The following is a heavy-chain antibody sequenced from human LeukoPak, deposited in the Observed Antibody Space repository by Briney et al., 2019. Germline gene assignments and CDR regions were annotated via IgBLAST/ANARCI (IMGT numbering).Heavy chain of an antibody. CDR1: GFTFSSYA. D-gene: IGHD6-13*01. CDR3: ARDSLVAAAFDY. CDR2: ISGSGGST. V-gene: IGHV3-23*01. Sequence: GGSLRLSCAASGFTFSSYAMSWVRQAPGKGLEWVSAISGSGGSTYYADSVKGRFTISRDNAKNTLYLQMNSLRAEDTAVYYCARDSLVAAAFDYWGQGTLVTVSS. J-gene: IGHJ4*02.